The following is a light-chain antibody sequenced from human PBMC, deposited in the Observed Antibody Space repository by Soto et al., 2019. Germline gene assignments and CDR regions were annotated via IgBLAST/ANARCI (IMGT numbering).Light chain of an antibody. V-gene: IGKV1-9*01. CDR1: QGISDY. CDR3: KQFNAYPLT. CDR2: GAS. J-gene: IGKJ4*01. Sequence: DIQLTQSPSFLSASVGDRVTISCRASQGISDYLAWYQQKPGKAPKLLIYGASTLQSGVPSRFSGSASGTEFTLTISSLQPEDFATYFCKQFNAYPLTFGGGPKLEIK.